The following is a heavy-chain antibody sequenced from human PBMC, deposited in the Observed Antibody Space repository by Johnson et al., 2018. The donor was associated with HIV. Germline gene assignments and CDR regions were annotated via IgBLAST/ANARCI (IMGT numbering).Heavy chain of an antibody. J-gene: IGHJ3*02. CDR2: ISGSGGST. CDR3: AKDPYYETSAYYDDAFDI. CDR1: GLTFSDHY. V-gene: IGHV3-23*04. D-gene: IGHD3-22*01. Sequence: EVQVVESGGGLVQPGGSLRLSCAASGLTFSDHYMDWVRQAPGRGLEWVSAISGSGGSTYFADSVKGRFTISRDNSKNTLYLQRNSLRAEDTAVYYCAKDPYYETSAYYDDAFDIWGQGTMVTVSS.